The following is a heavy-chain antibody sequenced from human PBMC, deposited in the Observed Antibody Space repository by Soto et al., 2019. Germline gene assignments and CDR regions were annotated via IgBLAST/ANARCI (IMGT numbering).Heavy chain of an antibody. Sequence: ASVKVSCKASGYTFTSYPMNWVRQAPGQRLEWMGWINAGNGNTKYSQKFQGRVTITRDTSASTAYMELSSLRSEDTAVYYCARPKDYDDCLDLWGQGTLVTVSS. CDR3: ARPKDYDDCLDL. J-gene: IGHJ4*02. CDR2: INAGNGNT. CDR1: GYTFTSYP. V-gene: IGHV1-3*01. D-gene: IGHD3-22*01.